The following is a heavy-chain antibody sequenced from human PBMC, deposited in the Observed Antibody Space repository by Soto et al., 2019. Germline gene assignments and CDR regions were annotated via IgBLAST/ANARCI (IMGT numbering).Heavy chain of an antibody. J-gene: IGHJ4*02. CDR3: ARDLAAAGTPFDY. D-gene: IGHD6-13*01. CDR2: IWYDGSNK. CDR1: GFTFSSYG. Sequence: GGSLRLSCAASGFTFSSYGMHWVRQAPGKGLEWVAVIWYDGSNKYYADSVKGRFTISRDNSKNTLYLQMNSLRAEDTAVYYCARDLAAAGTPFDYWGQGTLVTVSS. V-gene: IGHV3-33*01.